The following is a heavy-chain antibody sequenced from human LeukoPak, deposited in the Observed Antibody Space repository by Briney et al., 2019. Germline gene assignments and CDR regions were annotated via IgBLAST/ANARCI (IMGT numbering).Heavy chain of an antibody. V-gene: IGHV3-74*01. CDR1: GFTFSSYW. CDR2: IKSDGST. J-gene: IGHJ1*01. D-gene: IGHD3-22*01. Sequence: GGSLRLSCAASGFTFSSYWMHWVRQAPGKGLLWVSRIKSDGSTNYADSVKGRFTISRDNAKNTVSLQMNSLRAEDTGVYYCARAPSEIGGYYPEYFRHWGQGTLVTVSS. CDR3: ARAPSEIGGYYPEYFRH.